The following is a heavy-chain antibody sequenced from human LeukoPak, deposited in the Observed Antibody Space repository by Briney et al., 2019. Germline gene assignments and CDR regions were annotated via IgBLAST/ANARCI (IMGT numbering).Heavy chain of an antibody. CDR2: MYNSGST. CDR1: GDSISSYY. D-gene: IGHD5-18*01. V-gene: IGHV4-59*01. J-gene: IGHJ4*02. CDR3: ARRDTASDFDY. Sequence: SETLSLTCTVSGDSISSYYWTWIRQPPGKGLEWIGYMYNSGSTNYNPSLKSRVTILVDTSKNQFSLKLSSVTAADTAVYYCARRDTASDFDYWGQGILVTVSS.